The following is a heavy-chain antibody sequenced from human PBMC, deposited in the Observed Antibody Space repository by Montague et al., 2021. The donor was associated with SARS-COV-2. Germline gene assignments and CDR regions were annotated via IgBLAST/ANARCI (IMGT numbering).Heavy chain of an antibody. D-gene: IGHD3/OR15-3a*01. V-gene: IGHV4-4*02. J-gene: IGHJ4*02. CDR1: GDSISSSNW. Sequence: SETLSLTCAVSGDSISSSNWWSWVRQPPGKGLEWIGEIYHGGSTNYNPCLKSRVTMSIDESGNQFSLSLSSLTAADTAVYYCARLDGLGYWGQGTLVAVSS. CDR3: ARLDGLGY. CDR2: IYHGGST.